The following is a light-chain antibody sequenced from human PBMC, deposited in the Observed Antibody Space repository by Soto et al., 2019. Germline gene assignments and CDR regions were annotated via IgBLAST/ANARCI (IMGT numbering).Light chain of an antibody. J-gene: IGKJ2*01. CDR2: GAS. V-gene: IGKV3-20*01. CDR3: QQYGSSPYT. Sequence: EIVLTQSPGTLSLSPGERATLSCRASQSVSSSYLAWYQQKPGQAPRLLIYGASSRSTGIPDRFSGSGSGTDFTLTISRLEPEDFAAYYCQQYGSSPYTFCQGTKLEIK. CDR1: QSVSSSY.